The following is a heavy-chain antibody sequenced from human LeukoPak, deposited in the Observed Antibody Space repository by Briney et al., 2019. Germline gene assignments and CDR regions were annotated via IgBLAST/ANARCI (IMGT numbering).Heavy chain of an antibody. D-gene: IGHD6-13*01. CDR3: ARANLYSSSWADY. CDR1: GFTFSSHW. Sequence: GGSLRLSCVVSGFTFSSHWMSWVRQAPGKELEWVSVIYSGGSTYYADSVKGRFTISRDNSKNTLYLQMNSLRAEDTAVYYCARANLYSSSWADYWGQGTLVTVSS. J-gene: IGHJ4*02. V-gene: IGHV3-66*01. CDR2: IYSGGST.